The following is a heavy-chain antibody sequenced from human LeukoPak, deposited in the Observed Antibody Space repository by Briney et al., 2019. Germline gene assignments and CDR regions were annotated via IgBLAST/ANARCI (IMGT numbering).Heavy chain of an antibody. Sequence: PGGSLRLSCAASRFTFSSYSMNWVRQAPGKGLEWVSSISSSSSYIYYADSVKGRFTISRDNAKNSLYLQMNGLRAEDTAVYYCARGGVSLFQHWGQGTLVTVSS. CDR3: ARGGVSLFQH. CDR1: RFTFSSYS. CDR2: ISSSSSYI. J-gene: IGHJ1*01. V-gene: IGHV3-21*01. D-gene: IGHD3-16*01.